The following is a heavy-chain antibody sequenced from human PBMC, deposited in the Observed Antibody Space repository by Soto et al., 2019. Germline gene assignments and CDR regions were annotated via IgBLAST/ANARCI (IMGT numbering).Heavy chain of an antibody. CDR3: TTGPNLRPLAAFDI. J-gene: IGHJ3*02. Sequence: GGSLRLSCAAAGFTFPDAWMTWVRQGPGKGLEWVGRIKSKSDGETIDYAAPVKGRFTISRDDSKNTLYLQMNSLKTEDTAVYYCTTGPNLRPLAAFDIWGQGTVVTVSS. V-gene: IGHV3-15*01. CDR2: IKSKSDGETI. CDR1: GFTFPDAW.